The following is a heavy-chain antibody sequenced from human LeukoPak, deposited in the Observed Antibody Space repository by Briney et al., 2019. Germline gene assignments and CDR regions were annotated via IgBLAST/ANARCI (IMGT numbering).Heavy chain of an antibody. CDR2: INPNGGNT. CDR1: GYTFTNYY. CDR3: ARFSEGDY. D-gene: IGHD6-25*01. Sequence: ASVKVSCKASGYTFTNYYIHWVRQAPGQGLEWVGLINPNGGNTGYAQRFQGRVTVTTDTSTSTVFMELNSLQSEDTAVYYCARFSEGDYWGQGTLVTVSS. J-gene: IGHJ4*02. V-gene: IGHV1-46*01.